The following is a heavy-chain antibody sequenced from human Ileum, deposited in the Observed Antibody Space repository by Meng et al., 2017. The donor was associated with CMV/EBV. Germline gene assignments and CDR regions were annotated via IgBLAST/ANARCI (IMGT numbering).Heavy chain of an antibody. J-gene: IGHJ5*02. CDR1: IRSSSYY. D-gene: IGHD2-2*01. V-gene: IGHV4-39*01. Sequence: IRSSSYYGGWIRQPPGKGLEWIGSIYYSGSTYYNPSLKSRVTISVDTSKNQFSLKLSSVTAADTAVYYCARHAVVVVPAAPREFDPWGQGTLVTVSS. CDR3: ARHAVVVVPAAPREFDP. CDR2: IYYSGST.